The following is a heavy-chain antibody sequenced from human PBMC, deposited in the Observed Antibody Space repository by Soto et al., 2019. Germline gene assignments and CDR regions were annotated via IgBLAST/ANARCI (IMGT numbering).Heavy chain of an antibody. V-gene: IGHV1-69*15. J-gene: IGHJ5*02. Sequence: QVQLVQSGAEVKKPGSSVKVSCKASGGTFSNYAITWVRQAPGQGLEWLGRIIPIFGSANFAQKFQGRVTLTADESTTTAYMELSNLRSDDTAVYYCAKDGGKDGYFGNWCDPWGQGTLVTVSS. D-gene: IGHD5-12*01. CDR2: IIPIFGSA. CDR1: GGTFSNYA. CDR3: AKDGGKDGYFGNWCDP.